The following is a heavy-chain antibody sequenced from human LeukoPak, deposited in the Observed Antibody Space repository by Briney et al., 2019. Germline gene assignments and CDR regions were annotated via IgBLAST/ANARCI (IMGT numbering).Heavy chain of an antibody. Sequence: SVKVSCKASGFTFTSSAMQWVRQARGQRLEWIGWIVVGSDNTNYAQKFQERVTITRDMSTSTVYMELSSLRSDDTAVYYCVADPYYDASGPPRWFDPWGQGTLVTVSS. D-gene: IGHD3-22*01. CDR2: IVVGSDNT. J-gene: IGHJ5*02. CDR1: GFTFTSSA. CDR3: VADPYYDASGPPRWFDP. V-gene: IGHV1-58*02.